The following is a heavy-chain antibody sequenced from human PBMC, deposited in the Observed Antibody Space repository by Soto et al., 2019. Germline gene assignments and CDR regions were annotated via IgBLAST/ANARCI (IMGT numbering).Heavy chain of an antibody. CDR2: IIPAYDTP. CDR3: ASRPPPARLVVPFDF. V-gene: IGHV1-69*01. CDR1: GVTFSTSS. D-gene: IGHD2-15*01. J-gene: IGHJ4*02. Sequence: QVQLVQSGAEVKQPGSAVKVSCKASGVTFSTSSITWMRQAPGQGLEWMGGIIPAYDTPSYAQKFQGRVTITADDSTSTAYMELSSLRSEDTAVYYCASRPPPARLVVPFDFWGQGNLVTVSS.